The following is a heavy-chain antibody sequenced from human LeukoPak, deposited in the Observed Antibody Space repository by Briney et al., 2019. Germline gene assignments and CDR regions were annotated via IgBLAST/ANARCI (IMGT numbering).Heavy chain of an antibody. Sequence: PGGSLRLSCAASGFTFSDYYMSWIRQAPGKGLEWVSYITSSGSTIYHADSVKGRFTISRDNAKNSLYLQMNSLRAEDTAVYYCARGAYSSSWSFSPWGQGTLVTVFS. V-gene: IGHV3-11*04. D-gene: IGHD6-13*01. CDR2: ITSSGSTI. CDR1: GFTFSDYY. J-gene: IGHJ5*02. CDR3: ARGAYSSSWSFSP.